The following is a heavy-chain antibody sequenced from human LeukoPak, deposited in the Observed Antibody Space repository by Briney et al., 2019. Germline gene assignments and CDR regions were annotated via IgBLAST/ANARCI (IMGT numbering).Heavy chain of an antibody. J-gene: IGHJ3*01. CDR2: IDEDGSET. Sequence: GGSLRLSCAASGFTFSSYEMNWVRQAPGKGLEWVASIDEDGSETNYVDSVTGRFTVSRDHAKNSLFLQMNSLRAEDTAVYYCVRYGRRANDQPFDVWGQRTMVTVSS. CDR1: GFTFSSYE. CDR3: VRYGRRANDQPFDV. V-gene: IGHV3-7*01. D-gene: IGHD1-1*01.